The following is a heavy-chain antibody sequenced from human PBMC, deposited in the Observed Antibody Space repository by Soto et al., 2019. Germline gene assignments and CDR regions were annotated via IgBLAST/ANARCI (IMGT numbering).Heavy chain of an antibody. V-gene: IGHV4-59*01. CDR2: IYYSGST. CDR1: GSSIRSCY. J-gene: IGHJ5*02. D-gene: IGHD1-1*01. Sequence: XXTLSRACPLSGSSIRSCYWRWVRQPPGKGLEWIGYIYYSGSTNYNPSLKSRVTISVDTSKNQFSLKLRSVTAADTAVYYCARYDGDSWFDPWGQGTLVTVSS. CDR3: ARYDGDSWFDP.